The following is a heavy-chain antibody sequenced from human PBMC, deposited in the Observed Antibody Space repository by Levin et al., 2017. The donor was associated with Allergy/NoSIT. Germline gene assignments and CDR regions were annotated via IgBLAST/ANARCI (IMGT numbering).Heavy chain of an antibody. J-gene: IGHJ6*03. D-gene: IGHD6-13*01. CDR2: IRSKAYGGSA. CDR1: GFSFGDYA. V-gene: IGHV3-49*04. CDR3: TRVADASFFKKYYYMDV. Sequence: GGSLRLSCAASGFSFGDYAMSWVRQAPGKGLEWVGFIRSKAYGGSAEYAATVKGRFTLSRDDSKSIAYLQMNSVKTEDTAVYYCTRVADASFFKKYYYMDVWGKGTTVTVS.